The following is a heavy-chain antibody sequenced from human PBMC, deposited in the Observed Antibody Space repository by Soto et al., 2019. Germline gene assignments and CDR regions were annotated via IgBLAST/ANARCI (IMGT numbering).Heavy chain of an antibody. V-gene: IGHV3-15*01. CDR2: IKSKTDGGTT. D-gene: IGHD3-16*01. J-gene: IGHJ6*02. CDR3: TTDLLGESDQYHYYYGRDV. CDR1: GFTFSNAW. Sequence: GSLRLSCASSGFTFSNAWMSWVRQAPGKGLEWVGRIKSKTDGGTTDYAAPVKGRFTISRGDSKNTLYLQMNSLKTEDTAVYYCTTDLLGESDQYHYYYGRDVWGQGTTVTVSS.